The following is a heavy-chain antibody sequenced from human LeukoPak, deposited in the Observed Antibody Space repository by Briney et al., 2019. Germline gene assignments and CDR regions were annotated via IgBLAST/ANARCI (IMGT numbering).Heavy chain of an antibody. Sequence: PGGSLRLSCAASRFTFSTYAMSWVRRAPGKGLEWVSGITASGNTAFYADSVKGRFTISRDNSKNTLYLQMNSLRAEDTAVYYCAKVIRSSGWYVDSWGQGTLVTVSS. D-gene: IGHD6-19*01. J-gene: IGHJ4*02. CDR2: ITASGNTA. V-gene: IGHV3-23*01. CDR3: AKVIRSSGWYVDS. CDR1: RFTFSTYA.